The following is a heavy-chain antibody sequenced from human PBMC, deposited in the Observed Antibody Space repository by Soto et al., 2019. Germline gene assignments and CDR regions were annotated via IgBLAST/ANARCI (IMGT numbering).Heavy chain of an antibody. D-gene: IGHD3-9*01. CDR1: GFTFSSYW. CDR3: ARYEGYFDWVPAPPRGPPYYYYGMDV. Sequence: GGSLRLSCAASGFTFSSYWMSWVRQAPGKGREWVANIKQDGSKKYYVDSVKGRFTISRDNAKNSLYLQMNSLRAEDTAVYYCARYEGYFDWVPAPPRGPPYYYYGMDVWGQGTTVTVSS. J-gene: IGHJ6*02. CDR2: IKQDGSKK. V-gene: IGHV3-7*01.